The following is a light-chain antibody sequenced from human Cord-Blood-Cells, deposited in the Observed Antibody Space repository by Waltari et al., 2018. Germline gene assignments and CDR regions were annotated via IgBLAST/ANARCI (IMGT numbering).Light chain of an antibody. CDR1: SSDVGGYHY. J-gene: IGLJ1*01. CDR2: EVS. V-gene: IGLV2-14*01. Sequence: QSALTQPASVSGSPGQSITISCTGTSSDVGGYHYVSWYQQHPSKAPKLMIYEVSNRPSGVSNRFSGSKSGNTASLTISGLQAEDEADYYCSSYTSSSTLYVFGTGTKVTVL. CDR3: SSYTSSSTLYV.